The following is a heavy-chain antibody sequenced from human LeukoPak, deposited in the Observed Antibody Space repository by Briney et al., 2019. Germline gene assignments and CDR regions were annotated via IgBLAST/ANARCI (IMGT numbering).Heavy chain of an antibody. CDR3: ARWGSTSCYDY. V-gene: IGHV3-64*02. D-gene: IGHD2-2*01. CDR1: GFTFGTYA. J-gene: IGHJ4*02. CDR2: ISTNGAGT. Sequence: GGSLRLSCAASGFTFGTYAMHWVRQAPGKGLEYVSAISTNGAGTYYADSVKGRFTISRDNSKNTLFLQMGSLRADDMAVYYCARWGSTSCYDYWGQGTLVTVSS.